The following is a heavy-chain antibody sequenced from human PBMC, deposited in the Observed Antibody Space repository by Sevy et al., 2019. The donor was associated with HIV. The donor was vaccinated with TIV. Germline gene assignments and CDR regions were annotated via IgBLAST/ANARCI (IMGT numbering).Heavy chain of an antibody. CDR2: INSKSNNI. J-gene: IGHJ3*02. CDR1: GFIFGDYG. D-gene: IGHD3-22*01. Sequence: GGSLRLSCAASGFIFGDYGMHWVRQAPGKGLEWVSGINSKSNNIGYADSVKGRFTISRDNVRNSLYLQMNSLRTEDTALYYCAKVHSGGPYDSRGYNAFHIWGQGTMVTVSS. V-gene: IGHV3-9*01. CDR3: AKVHSGGPYDSRGYNAFHI.